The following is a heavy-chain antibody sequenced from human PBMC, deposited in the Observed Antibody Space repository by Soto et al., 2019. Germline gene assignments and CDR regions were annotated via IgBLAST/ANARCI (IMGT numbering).Heavy chain of an antibody. D-gene: IGHD6-6*01. V-gene: IGHV3-33*01. CDR3: VTPPGGIAARPGAGTFDI. CDR2: IWYDGSNK. Sequence: GGSLRLSCAASGFTFSSYGMHWVRQAPGKGLEWVAVIWYDGSNKYYADSVKGRFTISRDNSKNTLYLQMNSLRADDTAVYYCVTPPGGIAARPGAGTFDIWGQGTMVTVSS. CDR1: GFTFSSYG. J-gene: IGHJ3*02.